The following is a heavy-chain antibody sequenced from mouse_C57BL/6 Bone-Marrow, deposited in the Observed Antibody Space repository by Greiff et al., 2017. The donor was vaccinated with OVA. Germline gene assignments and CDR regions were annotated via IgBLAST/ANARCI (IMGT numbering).Heavy chain of an antibody. CDR3: VRVFDY. Sequence: EVQLVESGGGLVRPKGSLKLSCAASGYSFTTYSMNWVRQAPGQGLEWVAGIRSKSNNYATYYADSGKDRFTISRDDSESMLYLQMNNLKTEDTAMYYCVRVFDYWGQGTTLTVSS. CDR2: IRSKSNNYAT. V-gene: IGHV10-1*01. CDR1: GYSFTTYS. J-gene: IGHJ2*01.